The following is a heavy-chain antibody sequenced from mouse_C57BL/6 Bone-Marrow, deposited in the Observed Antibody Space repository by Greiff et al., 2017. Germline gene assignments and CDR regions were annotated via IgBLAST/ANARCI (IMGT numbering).Heavy chain of an antibody. CDR2: IYPRSGNT. D-gene: IGHD1-1*01. CDR3: ARGEASYYYGSKGMDY. CDR1: GYTFTSYG. J-gene: IGHJ4*01. V-gene: IGHV1-81*01. Sequence: LQQSGAELARPGASVKLSCKASGYTFTSYGISWVKQRTGQGLEWIGEIYPRSGNTYYNEKFKGKATLTADKSSSTAYMALRSLTSEDSAVYFCARGEASYYYGSKGMDYWGQGTSVTVSS.